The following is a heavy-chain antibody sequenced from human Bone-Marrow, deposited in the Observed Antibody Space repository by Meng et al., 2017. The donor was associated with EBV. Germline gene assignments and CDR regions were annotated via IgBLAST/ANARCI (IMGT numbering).Heavy chain of an antibody. Sequence: QGPVVESGAEGKTLGASVKLSCKASRGAFRYSAISWVRQAPGQGLEWMGGLIPDFGTPDYAPNYQVRVTITADEYTSTAYMELNSLTTEDTAIYYCARESGRGYTPDFWGQGTLVTVSS. CDR2: LIPDFGTP. V-gene: IGHV1-69*01. CDR1: RGAFRYSA. J-gene: IGHJ4*02. CDR3: ARESGRGYTPDF. D-gene: IGHD3-10*01.